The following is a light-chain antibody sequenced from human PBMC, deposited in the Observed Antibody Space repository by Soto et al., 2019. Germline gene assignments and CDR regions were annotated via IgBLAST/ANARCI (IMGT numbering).Light chain of an antibody. CDR3: QQYGSSPFT. CDR2: GAS. Sequence: EIVLTQSPGTLSLSPGERATLSCRASQSVTSNYLAWYQQKPGQAPRLLIYGASSRATGIPDRFSGSASGTNFTLTISSLEPEDFAVFYCQQYGSSPFTFGPGTKVDIK. CDR1: QSVTSNY. V-gene: IGKV3-20*01. J-gene: IGKJ3*01.